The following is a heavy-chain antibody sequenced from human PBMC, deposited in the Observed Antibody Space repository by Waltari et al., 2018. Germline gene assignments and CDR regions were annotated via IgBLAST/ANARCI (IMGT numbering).Heavy chain of an antibody. J-gene: IGHJ4*02. CDR3: ARAVPSGSYYPFDY. D-gene: IGHD1-26*01. V-gene: IGHV4-59*01. CDR2: IYYSGST. CDR1: GGSISSYY. Sequence: QVQLQESGPGLVKPSETLSLTCTVSGGSISSYYWSWIRQPPGKGLEWIGYIYYSGSTNDNPALKSRVTISVDTSKNQFSLKLSSVTAADTAVYYCARAVPSGSYYPFDYWGQGTLVTVSS.